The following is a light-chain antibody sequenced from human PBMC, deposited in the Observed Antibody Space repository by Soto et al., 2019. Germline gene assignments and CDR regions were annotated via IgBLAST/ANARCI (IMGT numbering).Light chain of an antibody. CDR2: DVS. CDR1: SSDVGGYNY. J-gene: IGLJ1*01. V-gene: IGLV2-11*01. Sequence: QSVLTQPRSVSGSPGQSVTMSGTGTSSDVGGYNYVSWYQQHPGKAPKLMIYDVSKRPSGVPDRFSGSKSGNTASLTISGLQAEDEADYYCCSYAGSPYVFGTGTKVTVL. CDR3: CSYAGSPYV.